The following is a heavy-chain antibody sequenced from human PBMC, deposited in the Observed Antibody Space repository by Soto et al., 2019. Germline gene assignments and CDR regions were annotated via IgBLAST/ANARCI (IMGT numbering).Heavy chain of an antibody. CDR1: GYTFTSYY. D-gene: IGHD3-3*01. CDR3: AREVYLYYDFWSGYYSRSSYYYYYGMDV. J-gene: IGHJ6*02. V-gene: IGHV1-46*01. Sequence: ASVKVSCKASGYTFTSYYMHWVRQAPGQGLDWMGVINPSGGSTSYAQKFQGRVTMTRDTSTSTVYMELSSLRSEDTAVYYCAREVYLYYDFWSGYYSRSSYYYYYGMDVWGQGTTVTVSS. CDR2: INPSGGST.